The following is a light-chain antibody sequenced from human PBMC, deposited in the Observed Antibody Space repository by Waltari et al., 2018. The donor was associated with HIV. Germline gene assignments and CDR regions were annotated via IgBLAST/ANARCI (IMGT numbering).Light chain of an antibody. CDR1: QSVLYNSNNKDY. V-gene: IGKV4-1*01. CDR3: QQYYSTIT. J-gene: IGKJ5*01. CDR2: WAS. Sequence: DIVMTQSPDSLAVSLGERATINCRSSQSVLYNSNNKDYLAWYQQKPAQPPKLLIYWASTRDSGVPDRFSGSGSGTDYTLNISSLQAEDVAVYYCQQYYSTITFGQGTRLEIK.